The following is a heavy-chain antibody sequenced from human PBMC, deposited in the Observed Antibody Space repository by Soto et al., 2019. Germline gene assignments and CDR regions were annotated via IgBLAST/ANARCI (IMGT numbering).Heavy chain of an antibody. CDR2: ISPGSRYP. CDR1: GLTFGDSY. J-gene: IGHJ5*02. Sequence: PXESLSLSGAGSGLTFGDSYMSWIRQAPGKGLEWLSYISPGSRYPAYADSVKGRFTISRDNAKRSLYLQMMSLTAEDTAIYYCVTGGGGGLFDPWAQGTIVTVSS. V-gene: IGHV3-11*06. CDR3: VTGGGGGLFDP. D-gene: IGHD2-15*01.